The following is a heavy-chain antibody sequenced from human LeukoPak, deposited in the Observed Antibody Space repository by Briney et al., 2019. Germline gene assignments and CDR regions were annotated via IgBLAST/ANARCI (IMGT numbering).Heavy chain of an antibody. V-gene: IGHV4-34*01. D-gene: IGHD6-19*01. CDR1: GGSFSGYY. J-gene: IGHJ5*02. CDR3: ARGTRLAVAGTEWFDP. Sequence: SESLSLTCAVYGGSFSGYYCSWIRQPPGNGLEWIGEINLSGSTNYNPSLKSRATISVDTSKNQFSLKLSSVTAADTAVYYCARGTRLAVAGTEWFDPWGQGTLVTVSS. CDR2: INLSGST.